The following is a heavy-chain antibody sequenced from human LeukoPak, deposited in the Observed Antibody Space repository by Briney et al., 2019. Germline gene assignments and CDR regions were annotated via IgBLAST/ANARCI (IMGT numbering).Heavy chain of an antibody. Sequence: GGSLRLSCAASGFTFSTYSMNWVRQAPGKGLGWVSSISSSSSYIYYADSVKGRFTISRDNAKNSLYLQMNSLRAEDTAVYYCARVDPPIAVAGTFDYWGQGTLVTVSS. V-gene: IGHV3-21*01. J-gene: IGHJ4*02. CDR2: ISSSSSYI. CDR1: GFTFSTYS. CDR3: ARVDPPIAVAGTFDY. D-gene: IGHD6-19*01.